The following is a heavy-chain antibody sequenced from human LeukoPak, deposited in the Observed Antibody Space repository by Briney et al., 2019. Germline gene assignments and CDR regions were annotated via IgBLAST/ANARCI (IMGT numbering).Heavy chain of an antibody. CDR1: GFTFSSYW. D-gene: IGHD6-6*01. CDR2: IRDDGGEI. CDR3: ARDAGYSSSSPFDY. Sequence: GESLRLSCEASGFTFSSYWMSWVRQAPGKGLEWVANIRDDGGEIYYVDSVKGRFTISRDNAKSSLFLQMNSLRAEDAAVYYCARDAGYSSSSPFDYWGQGTLVTVSS. J-gene: IGHJ4*02. V-gene: IGHV3-7*01.